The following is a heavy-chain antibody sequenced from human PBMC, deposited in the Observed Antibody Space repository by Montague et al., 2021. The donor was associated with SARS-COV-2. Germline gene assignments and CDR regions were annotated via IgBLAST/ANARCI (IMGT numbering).Heavy chain of an antibody. CDR1: GGSISSSSYY. D-gene: IGHD3-16*01. Sequence: SETLSLTCTVSGGSISSSSYYWGWLRQPTGKGPKWIGSIYYSGSTYYNPSLKSRVTISVDTSKNQFSLKLSSVTAAATAVYYCARVAPYTDDYYFDYWGQGTLVTVSS. J-gene: IGHJ4*02. V-gene: IGHV4-39*01. CDR3: ARVAPYTDDYYFDY. CDR2: IYYSGST.